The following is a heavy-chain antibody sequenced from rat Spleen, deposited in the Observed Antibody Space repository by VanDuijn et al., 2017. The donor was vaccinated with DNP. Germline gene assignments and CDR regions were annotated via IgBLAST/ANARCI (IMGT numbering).Heavy chain of an antibody. D-gene: IGHD3-6*01. J-gene: IGHJ4*01. CDR2: ISPSGGST. V-gene: IGHV5-19*01. CDR1: GFTFSSYW. Sequence: EVQLVESGGDLVQPGRSLKLSCAASGFTFSSYWMYWIRQAPGKGLEWVASISPSGGSTYYRDSVKGRFTVSRDNAKNTLYLQMNSLRSEDTATYYCVSFNWPVPWGQGTSVTVSS. CDR3: VSFNWPVP.